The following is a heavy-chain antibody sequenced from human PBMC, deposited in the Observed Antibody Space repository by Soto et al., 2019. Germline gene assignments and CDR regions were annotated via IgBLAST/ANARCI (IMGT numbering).Heavy chain of an antibody. CDR2: ISAYNGNT. J-gene: IGHJ4*02. V-gene: IGHV1-18*04. D-gene: IGHD1-26*01. CDR3: ARDLLEWELLPPFDY. Sequence: QVQLVQSGAEVKKPGASVKVSCKASGYTFTSYGISWVRQAPGQGLEWMGWISAYNGNTNYAQKLQGRVTMTTDTSTSTAYMELRSLRSDDTAMYYCARDLLEWELLPPFDYWGQGTLVTVSS. CDR1: GYTFTSYG.